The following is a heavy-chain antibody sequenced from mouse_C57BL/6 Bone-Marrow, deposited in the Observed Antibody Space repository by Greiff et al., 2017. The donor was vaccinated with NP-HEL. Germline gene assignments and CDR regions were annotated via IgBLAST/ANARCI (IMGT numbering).Heavy chain of an antibody. CDR2: INPSTSGT. D-gene: IGHD1-1*01. V-gene: IGHV1-42*01. Sequence: EVQLQQSGPELVKPGASVKISCKASGYSFTGYYMNWVKQSPEKSLEWIGEINPSTSGTTYNQKFKAKATLTVDKSSSTAYMQLKSLTSEDSAVYYCARDSYYYGSSPYYFDYWGQGTTLTVSS. CDR1: GYSFTGYY. CDR3: ARDSYYYGSSPYYFDY. J-gene: IGHJ2*01.